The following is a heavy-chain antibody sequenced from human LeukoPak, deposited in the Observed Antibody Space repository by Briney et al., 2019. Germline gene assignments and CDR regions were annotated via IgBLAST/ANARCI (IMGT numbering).Heavy chain of an antibody. Sequence: PSETLSLTCTVSGGSISSYYWSWIRQPPGKGLEWIGYIYYSGSTNYNPSLKSRVTISVDTSKNQFSLKLSSVTAADTAVYYCASTPNYYGSGSQFDYWGQGTLVTVSS. V-gene: IGHV4-59*08. CDR3: ASTPNYYGSGSQFDY. CDR2: IYYSGST. CDR1: GGSISSYY. D-gene: IGHD3-10*01. J-gene: IGHJ4*02.